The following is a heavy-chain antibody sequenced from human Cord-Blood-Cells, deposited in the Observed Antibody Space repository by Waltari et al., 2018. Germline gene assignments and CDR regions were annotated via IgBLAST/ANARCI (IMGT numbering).Heavy chain of an antibody. CDR1: GGSLSGYY. CDR3: ARGLGYTNY. V-gene: IGHV4-34*01. Sequence: SLTCAVYGGSLSGYYWSWIRQPPGKGLEWIGEINHSGSTNYNPSLKSRVTISVDTSKNQFSLTLSSVTAADTAVYYCARGLGYTNYWGQGTLVTVSS. J-gene: IGHJ4*02. D-gene: IGHD6-13*01. CDR2: INHSGST.